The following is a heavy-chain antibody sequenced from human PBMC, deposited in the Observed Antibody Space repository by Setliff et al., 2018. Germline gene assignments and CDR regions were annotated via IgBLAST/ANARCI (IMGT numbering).Heavy chain of an antibody. V-gene: IGHV4-59*01. Sequence: SETLSLTCTVSGGSISSYYWSWIRQPPGKRLEWIGYIYYSGSTDYNPSLESRVTISVDTSKNQFSLRLNSATAADTAVYYCARLRGAFDYWGQGTLVPSPQ. CDR1: GGSISSYY. CDR3: ARLRGAFDY. CDR2: IYYSGST. D-gene: IGHD3-16*01. J-gene: IGHJ4*02.